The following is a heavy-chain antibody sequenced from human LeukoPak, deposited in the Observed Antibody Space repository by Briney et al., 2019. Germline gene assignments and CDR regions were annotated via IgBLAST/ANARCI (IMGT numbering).Heavy chain of an antibody. J-gene: IGHJ4*02. CDR2: ISGSGNST. Sequence: GGSLRLFCVTSGFTFNSYAMSWVRQAPGKGLEWVSAISGSGNSTYYADSVKGRFTISRDNSKNTLYLQMNSLRAEDTAVYYCAKGRYELGGWDQGTLVTVSS. D-gene: IGHD3-16*01. CDR1: GFTFNSYA. V-gene: IGHV3-23*01. CDR3: AKGRYELGG.